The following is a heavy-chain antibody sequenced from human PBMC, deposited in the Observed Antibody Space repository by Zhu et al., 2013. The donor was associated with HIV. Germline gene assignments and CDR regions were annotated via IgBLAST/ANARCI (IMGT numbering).Heavy chain of an antibody. D-gene: IGHD3-10*01. V-gene: IGHV4-34*01. Sequence: QVQLQQWGAGLLKPSETLSLTCAVYGGSFSGYYWSWIRQPPGKGLEWIGEINHSGSTNYNPSLKSRVTISVDTSKNQFSLKLSSVTAADTAVYYCARVNYYGSGSYYKGCDYWGQGTLVTVSS. CDR3: ARVNYYGSGSYYKGCDY. J-gene: IGHJ4*02. CDR1: GGSFSGYY. CDR2: INHSGST.